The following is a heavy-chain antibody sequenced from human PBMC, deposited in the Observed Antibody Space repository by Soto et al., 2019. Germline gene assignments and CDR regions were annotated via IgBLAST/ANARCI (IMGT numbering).Heavy chain of an antibody. CDR3: ASGRERDFWSGYYIDY. CDR1: GFTVSRNY. V-gene: IGHV3-53*01. J-gene: IGHJ4*02. D-gene: IGHD3-3*01. Sequence: GGSLRLSCAASGFTVSRNYMSWVRQVPGKGLEWVSVIYRGGSTYYADSVKGRFTISRDNSKNTVYLQMNSLRAEDTAVYYCASGRERDFWSGYYIDYWGQGTLVTVSS. CDR2: IYRGGST.